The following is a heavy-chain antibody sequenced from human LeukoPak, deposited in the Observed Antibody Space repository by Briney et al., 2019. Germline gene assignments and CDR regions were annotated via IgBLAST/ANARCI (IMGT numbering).Heavy chain of an antibody. Sequence: PGGSLRLSCAASGSTFSSYSMNWVRQAPGKGLEWVSYISSSSSTIYYADSVKGRFTISRDNSKNTLYLQMNSLRAEDTAVYYCARYWGGNVRFYYYYGMDVWGQGTTVTVSS. CDR1: GSTFSSYS. D-gene: IGHD2-21*01. J-gene: IGHJ6*02. CDR3: ARYWGGNVRFYYYYGMDV. CDR2: ISSSSSTI. V-gene: IGHV3-48*01.